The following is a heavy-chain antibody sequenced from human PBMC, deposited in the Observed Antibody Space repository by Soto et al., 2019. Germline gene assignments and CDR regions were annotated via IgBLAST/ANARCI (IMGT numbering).Heavy chain of an antibody. CDR2: IVVGSGHT. Sequence: ASVKVSCTASGYTFTSYGISWVRQARGQRLEWMGWIVVGSGHTNYAQKFQERLTITRDMSTSTAYMEPSSLTLEDTAVYYCAAVQGGGATFHFWGPGTLVTVSS. CDR3: AAVQGGGATFHF. J-gene: IGHJ4*02. D-gene: IGHD1-26*01. V-gene: IGHV1-58*02. CDR1: GYTFTSYG.